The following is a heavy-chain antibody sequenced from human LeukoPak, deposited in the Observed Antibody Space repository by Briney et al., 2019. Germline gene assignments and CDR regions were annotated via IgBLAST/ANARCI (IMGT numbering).Heavy chain of an antibody. D-gene: IGHD6-13*01. CDR2: IYYSGST. CDR3: ARRIAAAGYVDWFDP. Sequence: ASETLPLTCTVSGGSISSSSYYWGWIRQPPGKGLEWIGSIYYSGSTYYNPSLKSRVTISVDTSKNQFSLKLSSVTAADTAVYYCARRIAAAGYVDWFDPWGQGTLVTVSS. V-gene: IGHV4-39*01. J-gene: IGHJ5*02. CDR1: GGSISSSSYY.